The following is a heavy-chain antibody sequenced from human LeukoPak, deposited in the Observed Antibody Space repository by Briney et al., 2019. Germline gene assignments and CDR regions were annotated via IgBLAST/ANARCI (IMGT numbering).Heavy chain of an antibody. CDR3: ARDYDFWSGYYSPTRGYFGY. CDR1: GFTFSSYG. J-gene: IGHJ4*02. V-gene: IGHV3-30*02. CDR2: IRYDGSNK. D-gene: IGHD3-3*01. Sequence: PGGSLGLSCAASGFTFSSYGMHWVRQAPGKGLEWVAFIRYDGSNKYYTDSVKGRFTISRDNSKNTLYLQMDSLRAEDTAVYYCARDYDFWSGYYSPTRGYFGYWGQGTLVTVSS.